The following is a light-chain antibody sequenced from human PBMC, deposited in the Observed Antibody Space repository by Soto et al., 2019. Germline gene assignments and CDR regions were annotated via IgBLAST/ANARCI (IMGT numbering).Light chain of an antibody. CDR1: SSDVGGYNY. CDR3: SSYTSSSPRVV. J-gene: IGLJ2*01. Sequence: QSALTQPASVSGSPGQSITISCTGTSSDVGGYNYVSWYQQHPGKAPKLMIYDVSNRPAGVSNRFSGSKSGNTASLTISGLQADDEADYDCSSYTSSSPRVVFGGGTKLTV. CDR2: DVS. V-gene: IGLV2-14*01.